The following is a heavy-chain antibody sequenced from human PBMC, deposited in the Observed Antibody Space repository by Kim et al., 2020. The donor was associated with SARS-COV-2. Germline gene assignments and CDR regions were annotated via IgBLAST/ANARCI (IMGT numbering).Heavy chain of an antibody. J-gene: IGHJ4*02. Sequence: SETLSLTCTVSGGSISSYYWSWIRQPPGKGLEWIGYIYYSGSTNYNPSLKSRVTISVDTSKNQFSLRLSSVTAADTAVYYCARVVRQWLGVDYWGQGTLGTVSS. V-gene: IGHV4-59*01. D-gene: IGHD6-19*01. CDR2: IYYSGST. CDR1: GGSISSYY. CDR3: ARVVRQWLGVDY.